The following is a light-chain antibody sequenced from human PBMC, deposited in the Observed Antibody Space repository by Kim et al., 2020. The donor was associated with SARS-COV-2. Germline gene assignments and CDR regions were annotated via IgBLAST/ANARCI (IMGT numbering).Light chain of an antibody. CDR1: SSNIGSNY. CDR3: AAWDDSLSGWV. J-gene: IGLJ3*02. CDR2: SNN. Sequence: QSVLTQPPSASGTPGQRVTISCSGSSSNIGSNYVYWYQQLPGTAPKLLIYSNNQRPSGVPDRFSGSKSGTSASLAISGLRSADEADYYCAAWDDSLSGWVFGGGTQLAVL. V-gene: IGLV1-47*02.